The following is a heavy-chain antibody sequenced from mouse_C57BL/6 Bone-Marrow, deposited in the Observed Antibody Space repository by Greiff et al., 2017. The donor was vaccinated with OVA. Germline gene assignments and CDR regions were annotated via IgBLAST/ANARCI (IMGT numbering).Heavy chain of an antibody. D-gene: IGHD1-1*01. J-gene: IGHJ1*03. Sequence: QVQLQQSGAELVRPGASVKLSCKASGYTFTDYYINWVKQRPGQGLEWIARIYPGSGNTYYNEKFKGKATLTAEKSSSTAYMQLSSLTSEDSAVYFCARCYYGSSLCYFDVWGTGTTVTVSS. V-gene: IGHV1-76*01. CDR3: ARCYYGSSLCYFDV. CDR2: IYPGSGNT. CDR1: GYTFTDYY.